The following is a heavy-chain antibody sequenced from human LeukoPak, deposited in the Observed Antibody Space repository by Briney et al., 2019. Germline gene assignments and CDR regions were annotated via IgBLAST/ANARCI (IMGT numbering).Heavy chain of an antibody. J-gene: IGHJ4*02. V-gene: IGHV3-30*02. CDR3: AKRAHDCSSTSCHRFDY. CDR1: GFSVSSNY. D-gene: IGHD2-2*01. Sequence: GGSLRLSCAASGFSVSSNYMSWVRQAPGKGLEWVAFIRYDGSNKYYADSVKGRFTISRDNSKNTLYLQMNSLRAEDTAVYYCAKRAHDCSSTSCHRFDYWGQGTLVTVSS. CDR2: IRYDGSNK.